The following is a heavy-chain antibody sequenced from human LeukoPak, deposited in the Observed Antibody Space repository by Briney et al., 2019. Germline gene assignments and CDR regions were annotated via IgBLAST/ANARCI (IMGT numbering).Heavy chain of an antibody. CDR2: IYSGGST. CDR1: GFTVSSNY. Sequence: GGSLRLSCAASGFTVSSNYMSWVRQAPGKGLEWVSVIYSGGSTYYADSVKGRFTISRDNSKNTLYLQMNSLRAEDTAVYYCAREGPYYYGMDVWGQGTTVTVSS. CDR3: AREGPYYYGMDV. J-gene: IGHJ6*02. V-gene: IGHV3-66*01.